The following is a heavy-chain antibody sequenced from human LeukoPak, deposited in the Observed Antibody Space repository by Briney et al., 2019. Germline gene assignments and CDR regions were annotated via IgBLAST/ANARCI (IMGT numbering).Heavy chain of an antibody. CDR3: ARGLVLDY. CDR2: IYSGGST. V-gene: IGHV3-66*01. Sequence: GGSLRLSCAASGFTVRSNYMSWVRQAPGKGLEWVSVIYSGGSTYYADSVRGRFTISRDNSKNTLYLQMNSLRGEDTAVYYCARGLVLDYWGQGTLVTVSS. D-gene: IGHD6-19*01. CDR1: GFTVRSNY. J-gene: IGHJ4*02.